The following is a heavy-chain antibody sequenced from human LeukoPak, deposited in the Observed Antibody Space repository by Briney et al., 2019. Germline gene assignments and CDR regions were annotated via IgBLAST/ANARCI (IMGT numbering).Heavy chain of an antibody. CDR3: ARHGSTGDTAY. Sequence: PSETLSLTCTVSGGSISSYYWSWIRQPPGKGLEWIGNIYYSGSTNYNPSLKSRVTISVDTSKNQFSLKLSSVTAADTAVYYCARHGSTGDTAYWGQGTLVTVSS. V-gene: IGHV4-59*01. CDR2: IYYSGST. J-gene: IGHJ4*02. D-gene: IGHD2-8*02. CDR1: GGSISSYY.